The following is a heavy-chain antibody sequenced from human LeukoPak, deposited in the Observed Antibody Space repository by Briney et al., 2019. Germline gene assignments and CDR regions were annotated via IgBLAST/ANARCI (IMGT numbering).Heavy chain of an antibody. CDR1: GYTFTSYD. J-gene: IGHJ6*04. Sequence: ASVKVSCKASGYTFTSYDINWVRQATGQGLEWMGWMNPNSGNTGYAQKFQGRVTMTRNTSISTAYMELSSLRSEGTAVYYCARENIVVVAVWGYRLMDVWGKGTTVTVSS. D-gene: IGHD2-2*01. CDR3: ARENIVVVAVWGYRLMDV. CDR2: MNPNSGNT. V-gene: IGHV1-8*01.